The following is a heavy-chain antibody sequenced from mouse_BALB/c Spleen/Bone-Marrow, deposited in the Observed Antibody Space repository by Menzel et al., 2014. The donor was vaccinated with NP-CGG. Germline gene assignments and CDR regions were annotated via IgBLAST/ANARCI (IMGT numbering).Heavy chain of an antibody. CDR1: GYTFTSYW. V-gene: IGHV1-69*02. J-gene: IGHJ4*01. CDR3: TRYGNSRYYAMDY. D-gene: IGHD1-1*01. Sequence: QVHVKQSGAELVRPGASVKLSCRASGYTFTSYWINWVKQRPGQGLEWIGNIYPSDSYTNYNQRFKDKATLTVDKSSSTAYMQLSSPTSEDSAVYYCTRYGNSRYYAMDYWGQGTSVTVSS. CDR2: IYPSDSYT.